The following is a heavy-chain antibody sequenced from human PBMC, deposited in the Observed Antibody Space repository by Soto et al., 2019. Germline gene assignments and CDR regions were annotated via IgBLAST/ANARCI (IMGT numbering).Heavy chain of an antibody. CDR2: IWYTGNNK. CDR1: GFTFSNYG. J-gene: IGHJ4*02. D-gene: IGHD2-21*02. V-gene: IGHV3-33*01. Sequence: GSLRLSFAASGFTFSNYGMPWVRQAPGKGLEWVAVIWYTGNNKYYADSVKGRFTISRDNSKSTLYLQMNSLRAEDTAVYYCARDLPYWGSDCYYDYRRQGTLGPVSS. CDR3: ARDLPYWGSDCYYDY.